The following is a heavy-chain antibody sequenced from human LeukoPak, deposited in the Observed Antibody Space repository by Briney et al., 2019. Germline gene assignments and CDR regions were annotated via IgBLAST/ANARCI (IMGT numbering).Heavy chain of an antibody. V-gene: IGHV4-34*01. CDR1: GGSFSGYY. CDR2: INHSGST. CDR3: AREMILLSPNWFDP. Sequence: SETLSLTCAVYGGSFSGYYWSWIRQPPGKGLEWIGEINHSGSTNYNPSLKSRVTISVDTSKNQFSLKPSSVTAADTAVYYCAREMILLSPNWFDPWGQGTLVTVSS. D-gene: IGHD2-15*01. J-gene: IGHJ5*02.